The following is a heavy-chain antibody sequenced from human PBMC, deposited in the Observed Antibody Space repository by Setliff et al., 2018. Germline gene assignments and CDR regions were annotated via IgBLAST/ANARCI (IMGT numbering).Heavy chain of an antibody. Sequence: GGSLRLSCAASGFTFSTYRMHWVRQAPGKGLEWVAVIWDDGVKKYHADSVKGRFTISRDNSKNTLYLQMNSPRAEDTAVYYCARTCSGSGCYAGLESWGQGTPVTVSS. D-gene: IGHD2-15*01. CDR1: GFTFSTYR. J-gene: IGHJ4*02. CDR3: ARTCSGSGCYAGLES. V-gene: IGHV3-33*08. CDR2: IWDDGVKK.